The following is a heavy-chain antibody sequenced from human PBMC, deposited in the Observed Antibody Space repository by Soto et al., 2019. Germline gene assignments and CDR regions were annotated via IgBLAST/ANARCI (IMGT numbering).Heavy chain of an antibody. CDR3: AGGPGVARNY. V-gene: IGHV4-30-2*01. Sequence: QLQLQESGSGLVKRSQTLSLTCAVSGGSISSGGYSWSWIRQPPGKGLEWIGYIYHSGSTYYNPSLKSRVTISVDRSKNQFSLKLSSVTAADTAVYYCAGGPGVARNYWGQGTLVTASS. D-gene: IGHD5-12*01. CDR1: GGSISSGGYS. J-gene: IGHJ4*02. CDR2: IYHSGST.